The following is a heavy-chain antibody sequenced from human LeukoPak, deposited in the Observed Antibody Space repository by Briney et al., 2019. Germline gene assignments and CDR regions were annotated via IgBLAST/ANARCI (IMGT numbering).Heavy chain of an antibody. V-gene: IGHV1-2*02. CDR1: GYTFTGYY. D-gene: IGHD2-2*01. CDR3: ARGIVVVPAAMGNWFDP. Sequence: ASVKVSCKASGYTFTGYYMHWVRQAPGQGLEWMGWINPNSGGTNYAQKFQGRVTMTRDTSISTAYMELSRLRSDDTAVYYCARGIVVVPAAMGNWFDPWGQGTLVTV. J-gene: IGHJ5*02. CDR2: INPNSGGT.